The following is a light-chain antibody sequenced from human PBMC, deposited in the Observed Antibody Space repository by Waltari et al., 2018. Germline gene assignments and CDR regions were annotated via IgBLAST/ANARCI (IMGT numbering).Light chain of an antibody. J-gene: IGLJ1*01. V-gene: IGLV2-14*01. Sequence: QSALTQPASVSGSPGQSITISCTGTSNDVGGYGYVSWYQQYPGRAPKLIIYEVSYRPPGISTRVSGPKSCNTASLTISGLQADDEADYYCSSHTSTVPHVFGTGTRVTV. CDR2: EVS. CDR3: SSHTSTVPHV. CDR1: SNDVGGYGY.